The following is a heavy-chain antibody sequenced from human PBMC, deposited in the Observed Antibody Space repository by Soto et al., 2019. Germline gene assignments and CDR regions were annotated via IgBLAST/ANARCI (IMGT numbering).Heavy chain of an antibody. V-gene: IGHV1-46*01. CDR1: GYTFTSYF. Sequence: QVQLVQSGAEVKKPGASVKVSCKASGYTFTSYFMHWVRQAPGQGLEWMGIINPSGGSTSYAQKFQGRVTMTRHTSTSTVYMELSSLRSEDTAVYYCASQYCSGGSCYILDYWGQGTLVTASS. CDR3: ASQYCSGGSCYILDY. J-gene: IGHJ4*02. D-gene: IGHD2-15*01. CDR2: INPSGGST.